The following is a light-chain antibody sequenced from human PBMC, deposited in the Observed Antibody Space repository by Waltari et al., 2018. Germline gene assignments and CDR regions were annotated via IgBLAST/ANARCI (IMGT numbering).Light chain of an antibody. CDR2: RNN. CDR1: SSNIGNNY. J-gene: IGLJ2*01. CDR3: AAWDDTLRGVV. Sequence: QSVLTQPPSASGTPGQRVTISCSGSSSNIGNNYVYWYQHPPGPTPKLLIYRNNQRPSGVPDRFSGSRSGTSASLAISGLRSDDEADYYCAAWDDTLRGVVFGGGTKLTVL. V-gene: IGLV1-47*01.